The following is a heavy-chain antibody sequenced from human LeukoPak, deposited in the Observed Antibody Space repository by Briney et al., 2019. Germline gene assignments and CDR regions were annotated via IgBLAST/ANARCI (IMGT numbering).Heavy chain of an antibody. CDR2: ISSSSSYM. Sequence: GGSLRLSCAASGFTFSSYSMNWVRQAPGKGLEWVSSISSSSSYMYYVDSVKGRFTISRDNAKNSLYLQMNSLRAEDTAVYYCARVMDSSGWSGFDYWGQGTLVTVSS. V-gene: IGHV3-21*01. D-gene: IGHD6-19*01. J-gene: IGHJ4*02. CDR1: GFTFSSYS. CDR3: ARVMDSSGWSGFDY.